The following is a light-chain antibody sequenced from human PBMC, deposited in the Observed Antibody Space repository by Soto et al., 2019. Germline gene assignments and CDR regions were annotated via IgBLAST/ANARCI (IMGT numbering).Light chain of an antibody. CDR3: QQYGSSPLWT. CDR2: GAS. CDR1: QSVSSSY. J-gene: IGKJ1*01. Sequence: EIVLTQSPGTLSLSPGERATLSCRASQSVSSSYLAWYQQKPGQAPRLLINGASSRATGIPDRFSGSGSVTDFTLPISRLEPEDFAVYYCQQYGSSPLWTFGQGTKVEIK. V-gene: IGKV3-20*01.